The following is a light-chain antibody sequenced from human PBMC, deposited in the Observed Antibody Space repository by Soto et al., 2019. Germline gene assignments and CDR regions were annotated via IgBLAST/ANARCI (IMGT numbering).Light chain of an antibody. CDR1: QSVSSY. CDR2: DGS. J-gene: IGKJ5*01. V-gene: IGKV3-11*01. Sequence: EIVLTQSPATLSLSPGERATLSCRASQSVSSYLAWYQQKPGQAPRLLIYDGSNRATGIPARFSGSGSGTDFTLTISSLEPEDVAVYYCQQRSNWPSCGQGTRLEIK. CDR3: QQRSNWPS.